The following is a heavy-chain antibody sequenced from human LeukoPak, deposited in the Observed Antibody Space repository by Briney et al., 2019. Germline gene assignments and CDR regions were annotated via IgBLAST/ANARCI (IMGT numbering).Heavy chain of an antibody. CDR1: GFTVSSNY. Sequence: GGSLRLSCAASGFTVSSNYMSWVRQAPGKGLEWGSVIYSGGSTYYADSVKGRFTISRDNSKNTLYLQMNSLRAEDTAVYYCARIPGSYGPYYFAYWGQGTLVTVSS. D-gene: IGHD1-26*01. J-gene: IGHJ4*02. CDR2: IYSGGST. CDR3: ARIPGSYGPYYFAY. V-gene: IGHV3-53*01.